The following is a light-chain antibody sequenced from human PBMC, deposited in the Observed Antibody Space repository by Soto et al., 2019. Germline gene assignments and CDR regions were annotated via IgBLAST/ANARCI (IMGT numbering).Light chain of an antibody. CDR2: GAS. V-gene: IGKV3-20*01. CDR1: QSVNSNY. CDR3: QQYGSSPQT. Sequence: EIVLTQSPGTLSLSPGERATLSCRASQSVNSNYLAWYQQQPGQAPRLLVYGASSTATGIPDRFSGSGAGTDFALTISRLEPEDFAVYYCQQYGSSPQTFGQGTKVEVK. J-gene: IGKJ1*01.